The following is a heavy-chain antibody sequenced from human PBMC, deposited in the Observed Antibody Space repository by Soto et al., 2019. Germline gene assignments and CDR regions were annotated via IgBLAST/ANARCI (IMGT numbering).Heavy chain of an antibody. J-gene: IGHJ6*02. V-gene: IGHV1-8*01. CDR1: GYTFTSYD. D-gene: IGHD2-2*01. CDR2: MNPNSGNT. CDR3: ASPYCSSTSCYWDGMDV. Sequence: QVQLVQSGAEVKKPGASVKVSCKASGYTFTSYDINWVRQATGQGLEWMGWMNPNSGNTGYAQKFQGRVTMTRNTSISTAYMELSSLRSEDTAVYYCASPYCSSTSCYWDGMDVWGQGTTVTVSS.